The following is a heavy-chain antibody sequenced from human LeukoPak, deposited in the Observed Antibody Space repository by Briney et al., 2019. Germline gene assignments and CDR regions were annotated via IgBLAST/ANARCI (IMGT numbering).Heavy chain of an antibody. J-gene: IGHJ5*02. Sequence: GGVLRLSCAASGFTFSSYGMHWVRQAPGKGLEWVAVIWYDGSNKYYADSVKGRFTISRDNSENTLYLQMNSLRAEDTAVYYCAREGGLQYSSEIDPWGQGTLVTVSS. V-gene: IGHV3-33*01. CDR2: IWYDGSNK. D-gene: IGHD4-11*01. CDR3: AREGGLQYSSEIDP. CDR1: GFTFSSYG.